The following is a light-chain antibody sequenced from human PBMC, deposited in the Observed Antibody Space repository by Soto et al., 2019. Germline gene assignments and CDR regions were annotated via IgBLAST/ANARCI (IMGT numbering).Light chain of an antibody. J-gene: IGLJ1*01. Sequence: QSALTQPASVSGSPGQSITISCTGTSSDVGGYNYVSWCQQHPGKAPKLMIYEVSNRPSGVSNRFSGSKSGNTASLTISGVQAEDEADYYCSSYTSSSTLYVFGTGTKVTVL. V-gene: IGLV2-14*01. CDR1: SSDVGGYNY. CDR2: EVS. CDR3: SSYTSSSTLYV.